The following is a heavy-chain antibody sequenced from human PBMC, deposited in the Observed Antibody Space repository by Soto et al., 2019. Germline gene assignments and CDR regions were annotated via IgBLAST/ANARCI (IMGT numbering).Heavy chain of an antibody. Sequence: ASVKVSCKASGGTFSSYAISWVRQAPGQGLEWMGGIIPIFGTANYAQKFQGRVTITADESTSTAYMELSSLRSEDTAVYYCARDPHYDSSGHLRNCFDPWGQGTLVTVSS. CDR3: ARDPHYDSSGHLRNCFDP. J-gene: IGHJ5*02. CDR1: GGTFSSYA. V-gene: IGHV1-69*13. CDR2: IIPIFGTA. D-gene: IGHD3-22*01.